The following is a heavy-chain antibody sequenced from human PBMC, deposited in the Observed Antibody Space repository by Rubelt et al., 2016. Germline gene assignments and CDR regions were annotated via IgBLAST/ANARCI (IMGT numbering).Heavy chain of an antibody. CDR3: ARDRIRIAARQGWYFDL. D-gene: IGHD6-6*01. V-gene: IGHV1-18*01. Sequence: QVQLVQSGAEVKKPGASVKVSCKASGYTFTSYGISWVRQAPGQGLEWMGWISAYKGNTNYAQKLQGRVTMTSDTSTSTAYMELRSLRSDDTAVYYCARDRIRIAARQGWYFDLWGRGTLVTVSS. CDR1: GYTFTSYG. J-gene: IGHJ2*01. CDR2: ISAYKGNT.